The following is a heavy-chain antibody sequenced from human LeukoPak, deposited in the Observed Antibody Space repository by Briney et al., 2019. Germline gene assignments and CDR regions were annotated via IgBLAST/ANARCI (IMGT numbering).Heavy chain of an antibody. J-gene: IGHJ4*02. V-gene: IGHV3-11*01. D-gene: IGHD2-2*01. Sequence: SGGSLRLSCTASAFTLGDWYMSWIRQAPGKGLEWISYISNIGTTTYYADSVKGRFTISRDNSKNTLYLQMNSLRAEDTAVYYCAKRGNCSSTSCQGPYYFDYWAREPWSPSPQ. CDR2: ISNIGTTT. CDR1: AFTLGDWY. CDR3: AKRGNCSSTSCQGPYYFDY.